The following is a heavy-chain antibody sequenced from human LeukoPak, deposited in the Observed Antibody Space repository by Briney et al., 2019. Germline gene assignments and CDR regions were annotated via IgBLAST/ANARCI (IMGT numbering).Heavy chain of an antibody. J-gene: IGHJ6*03. V-gene: IGHV4-39*01. CDR2: MSYSGGT. CDR3: ARFYTTSQYASGYMDV. D-gene: IGHD2-8*01. CDR1: GGSISISSYY. Sequence: PSETLSLTCTVSGGSISISSYYWGWIRQPPGKGLEWIGSMSYSGGTYYNPSLKSRVTIAVDTSKTQFSLKLSSVTAADTAVYYCARFYTTSQYASGYMDVWGKGTTVTVSS.